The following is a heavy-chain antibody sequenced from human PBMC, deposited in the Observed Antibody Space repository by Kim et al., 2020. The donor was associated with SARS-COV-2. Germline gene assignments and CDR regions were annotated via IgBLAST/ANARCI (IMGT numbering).Heavy chain of an antibody. CDR1: GFTFSNYW. V-gene: IGHV3-7*01. Sequence: GGSLRLSCAASGFTFSNYWMTWVRQAPGKGLEWVATISHDVRLPSSVPSVRCPFPISRDNANTSLYLPMNSLRVEDTGIYYCVSKSTGWGQGTLVTVSS. J-gene: IGHJ4*02. CDR2: ISHDVRLP. CDR3: VSKSTG.